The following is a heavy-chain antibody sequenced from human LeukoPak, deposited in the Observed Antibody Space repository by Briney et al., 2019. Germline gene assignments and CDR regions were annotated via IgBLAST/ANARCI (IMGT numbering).Heavy chain of an antibody. CDR1: GYTFTSSD. D-gene: IGHD2-15*01. J-gene: IGHJ3*02. Sequence: ASVTVSCTASGYTFTSSDVNWVRQAHGPGLEWMGRVNPKSGETAYAQTFLSRVSIISDTPTNTAYLELGSLYSEDTAVYYCARAIPFRYFLGGNYYERSSHGFDIWGHGTVVTVSS. CDR2: VNPKSGET. V-gene: IGHV1-8*01. CDR3: ARAIPFRYFLGGNYYERSSHGFDI.